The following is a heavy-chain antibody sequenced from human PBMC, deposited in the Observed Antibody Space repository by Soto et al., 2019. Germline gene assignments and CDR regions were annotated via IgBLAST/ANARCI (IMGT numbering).Heavy chain of an antibody. Sequence: EVQLVESGGGPVQPGGSLRLSCAASGFTFSSYGMNWVRQAPGKGLAWVSYISSSSTTIQYADSVKGRFTISRDNAKNSLYLQMNSLRDEDTAVYYCARGGAARPDYWGQGTLVTVSS. J-gene: IGHJ4*02. CDR2: ISSSSTTI. D-gene: IGHD6-6*01. CDR1: GFTFSSYG. V-gene: IGHV3-48*02. CDR3: ARGGAARPDY.